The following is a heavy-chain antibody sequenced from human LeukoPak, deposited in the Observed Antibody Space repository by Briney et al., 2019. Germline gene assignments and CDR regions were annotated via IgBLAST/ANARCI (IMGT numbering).Heavy chain of an antibody. V-gene: IGHV1-18*01. CDR1: GYTFTSYG. D-gene: IGHD2-2*01. J-gene: IGHJ4*02. CDR3: ARDAGVIVVPAAPIL. CDR2: ISAYNGNT. Sequence: ASVKVSCKASGYTFTSYGITWVRQAPGQGLEWMGWISAYNGNTNFAQKFQGRVTMTTDTSTNTAYMELRSLRSDDTAVYFCARDAGVIVVPAAPILWGQGTLVTVSS.